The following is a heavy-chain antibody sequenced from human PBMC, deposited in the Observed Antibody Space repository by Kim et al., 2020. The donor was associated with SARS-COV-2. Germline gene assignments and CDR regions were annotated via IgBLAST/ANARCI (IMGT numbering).Heavy chain of an antibody. J-gene: IGHJ4*02. CDR3: ARAQDSWGYYDSSGYSGTYFDY. D-gene: IGHD3-22*01. V-gene: IGHV1-46*01. Sequence: ASVKVSCKASGYTFTSYYMHWVRQAPGQGLEWMGIINPSGGRTSYAQKFQGRVTMTRDTSTSTVYMELSSLRSEDTAVYYCARAQDSWGYYDSSGYSGTYFDYWGQGTLVTGSS. CDR1: GYTFTSYY. CDR2: INPSGGRT.